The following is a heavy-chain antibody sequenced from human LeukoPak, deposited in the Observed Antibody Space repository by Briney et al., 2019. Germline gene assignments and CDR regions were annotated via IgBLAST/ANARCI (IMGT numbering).Heavy chain of an antibody. V-gene: IGHV1-18*01. CDR3: ARDRSKLLWFGELFSY. J-gene: IGHJ4*02. D-gene: IGHD3-10*01. CDR1: GYTFTSYG. Sequence: GASVKVSCKASGYTFTSYGISWVRQAPGQGLEWMGWISAYNGNTNYAQKLQGRVTMTTDTSTSTAYMELRSLRSDDTAVYYRARDRSKLLWFGELFSYWGQGTLVTVSS. CDR2: ISAYNGNT.